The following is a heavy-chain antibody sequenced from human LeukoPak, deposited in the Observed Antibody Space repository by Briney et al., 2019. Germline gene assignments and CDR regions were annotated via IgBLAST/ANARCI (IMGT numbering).Heavy chain of an antibody. CDR1: GFTFSSYA. J-gene: IGHJ4*02. D-gene: IGHD4-23*01. Sequence: GGSLRLSCAASGFTFSSYAMHWVRQAPGKGLEWVAIISYDGINKYYADSVKGRLTISRDNPKNTLYLQMNSLRVEDTAVYYCARDSSFSPVGGKPDYWGQGTLVTVSS. CDR3: ARDSSFSPVGGKPDY. V-gene: IGHV3-30*04. CDR2: ISYDGINK.